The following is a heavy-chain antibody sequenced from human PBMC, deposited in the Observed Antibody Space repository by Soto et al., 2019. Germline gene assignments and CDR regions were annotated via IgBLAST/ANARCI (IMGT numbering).Heavy chain of an antibody. D-gene: IGHD3-22*01. V-gene: IGHV4-34*01. CDR2: INHSGST. Sequence: TLSLTCAVYGGSFSGYYWSWIRQPTGKGLEWIGEINHSGSTNYNPSLKSRVTISVDTSKNQFSLKLSSVTAADTAVYYCARCAVITNWYFDLWGRGTLVTVSS. J-gene: IGHJ2*01. CDR1: GGSFSGYY. CDR3: ARCAVITNWYFDL.